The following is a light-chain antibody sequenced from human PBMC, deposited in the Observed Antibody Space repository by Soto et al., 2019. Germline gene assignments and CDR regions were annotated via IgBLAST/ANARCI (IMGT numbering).Light chain of an antibody. V-gene: IGKV3-20*01. Sequence: EIVLTQSPASLSVSPGERATLSCRASQSARSKVAWYQQKPGQAPSLVIYDTYIRATGIPARFSGSGSGTDFTLTISRLEPEDFAVYYCQQYGSSGTFGQGTKVDIK. CDR1: QSARSK. CDR3: QQYGSSGT. J-gene: IGKJ1*01. CDR2: DTY.